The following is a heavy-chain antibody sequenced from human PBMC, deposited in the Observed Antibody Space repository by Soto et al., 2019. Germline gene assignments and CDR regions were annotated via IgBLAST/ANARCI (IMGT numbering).Heavy chain of an antibody. V-gene: IGHV4-61*03. Sequence: PSETLSLTCIASGDSVTSGSYYWTWLRQPPGKGLEWIGYISYTGRTKYNPSLQSRVTISVDTSKNDFSLNLSSVTAADTAVYFCAREWGLLPYYVMNVWGHGTAVTVSS. J-gene: IGHJ6*02. D-gene: IGHD7-27*01. CDR3: AREWGLLPYYVMNV. CDR2: ISYTGRT. CDR1: GDSVTSGSYY.